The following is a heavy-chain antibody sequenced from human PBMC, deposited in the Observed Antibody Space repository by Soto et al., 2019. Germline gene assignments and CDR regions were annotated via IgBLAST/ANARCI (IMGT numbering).Heavy chain of an antibody. V-gene: IGHV4-4*07. J-gene: IGHJ4*02. CDR1: GASITGSFF. CDR2: FSLSGTT. CDR3: ARGLTPPGAPAWYYGDS. D-gene: IGHD2-8*02. Sequence: ETLSVTCTFSGASITGSFFCSWIRQPAGKGLEWIGRFSLSGTTNYNPSLRSRVTMSADVSKNQFSLRLTSVTAADTALYYCARGLTPPGAPAWYYGDSWGPGTLLTV.